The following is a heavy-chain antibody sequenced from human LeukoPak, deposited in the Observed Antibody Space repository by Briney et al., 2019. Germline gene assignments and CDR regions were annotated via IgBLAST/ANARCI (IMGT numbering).Heavy chain of an antibody. Sequence: PSGTLSLTCAVSGGSISSSNWWSWVRQPPGKGLEWIGEIYHSGSTNYNPSLKSRVTISVDTSKNQFSLKLSSVTAADTAVYYCARFTVPAAIIDYWGQGTLVTVSS. CDR2: IYHSGST. V-gene: IGHV4-4*02. J-gene: IGHJ4*02. CDR3: ARFTVPAAIIDY. CDR1: GGSISSSNW. D-gene: IGHD2-2*01.